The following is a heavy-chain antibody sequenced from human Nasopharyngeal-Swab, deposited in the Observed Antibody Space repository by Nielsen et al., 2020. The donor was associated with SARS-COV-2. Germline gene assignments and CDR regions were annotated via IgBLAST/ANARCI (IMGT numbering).Heavy chain of an antibody. CDR2: ISAYNGNT. D-gene: IGHD5-18*01. V-gene: IGHV1-18*01. Sequence: ASVKVSCKASCYTFTSYCISWVRQAPGQGLEWMGCISAYNGNTNYAQKLQGRVTVTTDTSTSTAYMELRSLRSDDTAVYYCARAKGRGYSYSWDYYYYMDVWGKGNTVTVSS. J-gene: IGHJ6*03. CDR1: CYTFTSYC. CDR3: ARAKGRGYSYSWDYYYYMDV.